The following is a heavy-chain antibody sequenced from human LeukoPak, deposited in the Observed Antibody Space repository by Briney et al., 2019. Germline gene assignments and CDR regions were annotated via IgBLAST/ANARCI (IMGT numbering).Heavy chain of an antibody. J-gene: IGHJ4*02. Sequence: PSETLSLTCTVSGGSISSSSYYWGWIRQPPGKGLEWIGSIYYSGSTYYNPSLKSRVTISVDTSKNQFSLNLSSVTAADTAVYYCARRVNYGTYFDYWGQGTLVTVSS. CDR1: GGSISSSSYY. CDR2: IYYSGST. D-gene: IGHD2-8*01. CDR3: ARRVNYGTYFDY. V-gene: IGHV4-39*01.